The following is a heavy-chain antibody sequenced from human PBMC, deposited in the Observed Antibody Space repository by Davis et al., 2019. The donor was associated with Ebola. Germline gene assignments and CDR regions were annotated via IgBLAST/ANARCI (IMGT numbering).Heavy chain of an antibody. CDR1: GGSISSYY. V-gene: IGHV4-59*01. J-gene: IGHJ4*02. Sequence: SETLSLTCTVSGGSISSYYWSWIRQPPGKGLEWIGYIYYSGSTNYNPSLKSRVTITVDTSTNQFSLKLSSVTAADTAVYYCARVASRRLAGYPDYWGQGTLVTVSS. CDR3: ARVASRRLAGYPDY. CDR2: IYYSGST. D-gene: IGHD3-9*01.